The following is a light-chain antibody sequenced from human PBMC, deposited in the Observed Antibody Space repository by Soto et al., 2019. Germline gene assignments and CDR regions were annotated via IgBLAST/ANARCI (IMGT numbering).Light chain of an antibody. CDR3: AAWNYSLGGVV. Sequence: QSVLTQPPSASGTPGPRVTISCSGSSSNIGSNTVNWYQQLPGTAPKLLIYSNNQRPSGVPDRFSGSKSGTSASLAISGLQSEDEDDYYCAAWNYSLGGVVFGGGTKLTVL. CDR2: SNN. J-gene: IGLJ2*01. V-gene: IGLV1-44*01. CDR1: SSNIGSNT.